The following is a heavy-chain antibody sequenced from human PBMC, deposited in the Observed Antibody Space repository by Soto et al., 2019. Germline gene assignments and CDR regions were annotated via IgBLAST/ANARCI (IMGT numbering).Heavy chain of an antibody. V-gene: IGHV3-48*01. CDR3: TAHPTGDSRFGN. Sequence: GGSLRLSCVASGFTFSNYDMNWVRQAPGKRLEWVSFISGSGGAMDYADSVRGRFTISRDNAKNSLFLQMASLRAEDTAVYYCTAHPTGDSRFGNWGQGTLVTVSS. CDR2: ISGSGGAM. J-gene: IGHJ4*02. CDR1: GFTFSNYD. D-gene: IGHD7-27*01.